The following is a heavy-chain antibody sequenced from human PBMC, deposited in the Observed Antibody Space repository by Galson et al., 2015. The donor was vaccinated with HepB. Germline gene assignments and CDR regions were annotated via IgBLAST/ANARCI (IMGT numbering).Heavy chain of an antibody. CDR2: IIPIFGTA. CDR3: ARESQGGHDYGDYGETRYFDL. D-gene: IGHD4-17*01. Sequence: SVKVSCKASGGTFSSYAISWVRQAPGQGLEWMGGIIPIFGTANYAQKIQGRVTITADESTSTAYMELSSLRSEDTAVYYCARESQGGHDYGDYGETRYFDLWGRGTLVTVSS. J-gene: IGHJ2*01. CDR1: GGTFSSYA. V-gene: IGHV1-69*13.